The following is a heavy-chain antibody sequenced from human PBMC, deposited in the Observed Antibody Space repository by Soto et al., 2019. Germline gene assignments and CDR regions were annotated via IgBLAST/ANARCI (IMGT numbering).Heavy chain of an antibody. D-gene: IGHD3-9*01. Sequence: PGGSLRLACAACGFTFSSYAMSWVRQVPGKGLEWVSAISGSGGSTYYADSVKGRFTISRDNSKNTLYLQMNSLRAEDTAVYYCAKAVRRYFDWLSRDYYYYGMDVWGQGTTVTVSS. V-gene: IGHV3-23*01. CDR1: GFTFSSYA. J-gene: IGHJ6*02. CDR2: ISGSGGST. CDR3: AKAVRRYFDWLSRDYYYYGMDV.